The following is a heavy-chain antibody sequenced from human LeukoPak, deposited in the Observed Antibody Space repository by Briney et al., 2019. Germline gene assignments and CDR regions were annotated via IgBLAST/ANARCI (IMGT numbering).Heavy chain of an antibody. CDR3: ARASPMDV. V-gene: IGHV4-39*01. J-gene: IGHJ6*03. CDR1: GDSISSSRYY. CDR2: IYYSGST. Sequence: SETLSLTCTVSGDSISSSRYYWGWIRQPPGKGLEWIGSIYYSGSTYYNPPLKSRVTISVDTSKNQFSPKLSSVTAADTAVYYCARASPMDVWGKGTTVTVSS.